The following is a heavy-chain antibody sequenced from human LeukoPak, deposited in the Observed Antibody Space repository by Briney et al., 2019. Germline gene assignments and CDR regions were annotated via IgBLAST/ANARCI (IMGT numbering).Heavy chain of an antibody. Sequence: PGGSLRLSCAASGFTFSSYAMHWVRQAPGKGLEWVAVISYGGSNKYYADSVKGRFTISRDNSKNTLYLQMNSLRAEDTAVYYCAKVRGLVHHQFDPRGQGTLVTVSS. CDR2: ISYGGSNK. CDR3: AKVRGLVHHQFDP. V-gene: IGHV3-30-3*01. J-gene: IGHJ5*02. CDR1: GFTFSSYA. D-gene: IGHD6-19*01.